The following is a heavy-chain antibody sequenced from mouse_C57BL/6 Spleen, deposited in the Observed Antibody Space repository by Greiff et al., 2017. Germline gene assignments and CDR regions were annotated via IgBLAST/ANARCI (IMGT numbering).Heavy chain of an antibody. V-gene: IGHV1-26*01. CDR2: INPNNGGT. CDR3: ARWGHYYGSSF. CDR1: GYTFTDYY. D-gene: IGHD1-1*01. Sequence: VQLQQSGPELVKPGASVKISCKASGYTFTDYYMNWVKQSHGKSLEWIGDINPNNGGTSYNQKFKGKATLTVDKSSSTAYMELRSLTSEDSAVYYCARWGHYYGSSFWGQGTTLTVSS. J-gene: IGHJ2*01.